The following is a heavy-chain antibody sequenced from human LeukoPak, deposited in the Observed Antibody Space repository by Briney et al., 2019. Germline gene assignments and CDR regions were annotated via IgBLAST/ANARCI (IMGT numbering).Heavy chain of an antibody. J-gene: IGHJ3*02. D-gene: IGHD3-10*01. Sequence: GGSLRLSCAASGFTFSRYRMNWVRQAPGKGLQWVSSISSSSTYIYYADSVKGRFTISRDNAKNSLYLQMNSLRAEDTAVYYCARADGSGSQVDAFDIWGQGTTVTVSS. CDR2: ISSSSTYI. V-gene: IGHV3-21*01. CDR1: GFTFSRYR. CDR3: ARADGSGSQVDAFDI.